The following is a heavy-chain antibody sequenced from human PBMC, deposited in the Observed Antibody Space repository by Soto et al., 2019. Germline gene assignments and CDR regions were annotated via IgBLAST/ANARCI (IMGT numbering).Heavy chain of an antibody. D-gene: IGHD3-22*01. V-gene: IGHV4-59*08. CDR2: IYYSGST. Sequence: SETLSLTCTVSGGSISSYYWSWIRKPPGKGLEWIGYIYYSGSTYYNPSLKSRVTISVDTSKNQFSLKLSSVTAADTAVYYCARVYSSGYYQRFDYWGQGTLVTVSS. J-gene: IGHJ4*02. CDR1: GGSISSYY. CDR3: ARVYSSGYYQRFDY.